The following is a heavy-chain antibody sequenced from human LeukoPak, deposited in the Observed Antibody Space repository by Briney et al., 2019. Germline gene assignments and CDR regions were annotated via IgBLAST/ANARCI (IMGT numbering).Heavy chain of an antibody. V-gene: IGHV3-7*01. CDR3: VGDRGFGANDY. D-gene: IGHD3-10*01. CDR1: GFTFSSYW. Sequence: GGSLRLSCAASGFTFSSYWMSWVRQAPGKGLEWVANIRQDGSTMSYVDSVRGRFTISRDNAKNSLYLQMSSLGADDTAVYYCVGDRGFGANDYWGQGTLVTVSS. J-gene: IGHJ4*02. CDR2: IRQDGSTM.